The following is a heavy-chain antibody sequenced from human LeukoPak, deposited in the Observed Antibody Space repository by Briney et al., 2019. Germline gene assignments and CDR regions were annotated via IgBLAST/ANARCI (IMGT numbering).Heavy chain of an antibody. Sequence: SVKLSCKASGGTFSSYAISWVRQAPGQGLEWMGGIIPIFGTANYAQKFQGRVTITTDESTSTAYMELSSLRSEDTAVYYCARGSEYYDSSGYYYFDYWGQGTLVTVSS. V-gene: IGHV1-69*05. CDR3: ARGSEYYDSSGYYYFDY. CDR2: IIPIFGTA. D-gene: IGHD3-22*01. J-gene: IGHJ4*02. CDR1: GGTFSSYA.